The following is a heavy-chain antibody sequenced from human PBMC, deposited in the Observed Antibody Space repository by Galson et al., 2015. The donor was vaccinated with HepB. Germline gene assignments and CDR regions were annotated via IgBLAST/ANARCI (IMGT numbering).Heavy chain of an antibody. CDR2: ISANSGNT. J-gene: IGHJ4*02. D-gene: IGHD4/OR15-4a*01. V-gene: IGHV1-18*04. CDR1: GYTFTTNG. CDR3: ARDRDYRFDY. Sequence: SVKVSCKASGYTFTTNGISWVRQAPGQGLEWMGWISANSGNTKYAQNLQGRVTLTRDTSTSTAYLGLRSLGSDDTAAYYCARDRDYRFDYWGQGTLVTVSS.